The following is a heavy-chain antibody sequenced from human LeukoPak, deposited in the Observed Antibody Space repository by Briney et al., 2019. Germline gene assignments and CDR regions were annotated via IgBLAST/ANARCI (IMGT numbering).Heavy chain of an antibody. CDR1: GYSFTYYW. CDR3: ARQDGSSKYYFDY. V-gene: IGHV5-51*01. D-gene: IGHD6-6*01. Sequence: GESLKISCKGSGYSFTYYWIAWVRQMPGKGLEWMGIIYPGDSDTRYSPSFQGQVTISADKSISTAYLQWSSLNASDTAMYYCARQDGSSKYYFDYWGQGSLVTVSS. J-gene: IGHJ4*02. CDR2: IYPGDSDT.